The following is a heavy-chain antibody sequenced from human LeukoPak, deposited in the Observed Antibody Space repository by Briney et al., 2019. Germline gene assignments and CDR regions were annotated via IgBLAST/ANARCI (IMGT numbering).Heavy chain of an antibody. J-gene: IGHJ4*02. D-gene: IGHD6-13*01. CDR2: IWYDGSNK. V-gene: IGHV3-33*01. CDR3: ARDPIAAVRFDY. Sequence: GGSLRLSCAASGFTFTSYGMHWVRQAPGKGLEWVAVIWYDGSNKYYADSVKGRFTISRDNSKNTLYLQMNSLRAEDTAVYYCARDPIAAVRFDYWGQGTLATVSS. CDR1: GFTFTSYG.